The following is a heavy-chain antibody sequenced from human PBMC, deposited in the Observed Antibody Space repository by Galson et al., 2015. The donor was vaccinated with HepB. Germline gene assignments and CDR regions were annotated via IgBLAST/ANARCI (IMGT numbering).Heavy chain of an antibody. CDR3: ARGFPPLYNWNYGGDY. J-gene: IGHJ4*02. CDR1: GYTFTSYG. Sequence: SVKVSCKASGYTFTSYGISWVRQAPGQGLEWMGWISAYNGNTNYAQKLQGRVTMTTDTSTSTAYMELRSLRSDDTAVYYCARGFPPLYNWNYGGDYWGQGTLVTVSS. V-gene: IGHV1-18*04. CDR2: ISAYNGNT. D-gene: IGHD1-7*01.